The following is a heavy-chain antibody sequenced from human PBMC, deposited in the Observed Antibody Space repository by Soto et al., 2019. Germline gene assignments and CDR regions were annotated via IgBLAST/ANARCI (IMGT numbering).Heavy chain of an antibody. CDR2: ISGSGGST. CDR1: GFTFSSYA. CDR3: AKDLENYYYYYGMDV. J-gene: IGHJ6*02. Sequence: GGSLRLSCAASGFTFSSYAMSWVRQAPGKGLEWVSAISGSGGSTYYADSVKGRFTISRDNSKNTLYLQMNSLRAEDTAVYYCAKDLENYYYYYGMDVWGQGTTVTVSS. V-gene: IGHV3-23*01.